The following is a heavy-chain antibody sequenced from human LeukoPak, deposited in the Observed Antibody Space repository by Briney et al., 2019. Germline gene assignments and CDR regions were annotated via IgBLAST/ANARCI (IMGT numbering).Heavy chain of an antibody. CDR3: AREDSSMVLSLDY. J-gene: IGHJ4*02. V-gene: IGHV3-23*01. Sequence: GGSLKLSCAASAFTFSRDDMAWVRQPPGKRPEWISSISGNGAGTHYIDSVRGRFIISRDNSKNTVYLQMNSLRAEDTAIYYCAREDSSMVLSLDYWGQGTLVTVSS. CDR1: AFTFSRDD. D-gene: IGHD5-18*01. CDR2: ISGNGAGT.